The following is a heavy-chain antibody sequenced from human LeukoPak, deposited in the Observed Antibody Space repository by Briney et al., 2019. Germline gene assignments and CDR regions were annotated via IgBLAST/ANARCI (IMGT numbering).Heavy chain of an antibody. V-gene: IGHV1-46*01. J-gene: IGHJ4*02. Sequence: ASVKVSCKASGYXXTXXXXXXXXXXXXXXXXXVGIINPSGGSTSYAQKFQGRVTMTRDTSTSTVYMELSSLRSEDTAVYYCARDESGGGDFDYWGQGTLVTISS. CDR2: INPSGGST. CDR1: GYXXTXXX. D-gene: IGHD2-21*01. CDR3: ARDESGGGDFDY.